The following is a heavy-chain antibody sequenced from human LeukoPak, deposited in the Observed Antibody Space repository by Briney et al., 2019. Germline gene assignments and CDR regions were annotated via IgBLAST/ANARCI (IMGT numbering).Heavy chain of an antibody. CDR2: IYPGDSDT. V-gene: IGHV5-51*01. J-gene: IGHJ4*02. CDR1: GYRFTSYW. Sequence: GESLKISCYGSGYRFTSYWIGWVRQMPGKGLEWMGIIYPGDSDTRYSPSFQGQVTISADKSISTAYLQWSSLKASDTAMYYCARLMSPGSSWDPFDYWGQGTRVTVSS. CDR3: ARLMSPGSSWDPFDY. D-gene: IGHD6-13*01.